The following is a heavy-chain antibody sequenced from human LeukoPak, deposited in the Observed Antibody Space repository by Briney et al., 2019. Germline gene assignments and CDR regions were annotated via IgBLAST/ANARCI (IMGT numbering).Heavy chain of an antibody. CDR3: ARDWPTVIADF. D-gene: IGHD4-11*01. J-gene: IGHJ1*01. CDR2: IRADNGDT. CDR1: GYKFLSHG. V-gene: IGHV1-18*04. Sequence: ASVKVSCKTSGYKFLSHGISWVRQAPGQGLEWLGWIRADNGDTRFAQKFQGRFTMTTDTSTSTAHMELRSLMSDDTAVYYCARDWPTVIADFWGQGTLVTVSS.